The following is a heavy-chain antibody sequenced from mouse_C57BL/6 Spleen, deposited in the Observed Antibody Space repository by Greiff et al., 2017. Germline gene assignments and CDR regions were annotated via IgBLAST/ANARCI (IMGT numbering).Heavy chain of an antibody. V-gene: IGHV1-55*01. CDR2: IYPGGGGT. J-gene: IGHJ4*01. CDR3: ARGEENYAMDY. CDR1: GYTFTSYW. Sequence: QVQLQQSGAELVKPGASVKMSCKASGYTFTSYWITWVKQRPGQGLEWIGDIYPGGGGTNYNEKFKGKATLTVDTSSSTAYMQLSSLTSEDSAVYYCARGEENYAMDYWGQGTSVTVSS.